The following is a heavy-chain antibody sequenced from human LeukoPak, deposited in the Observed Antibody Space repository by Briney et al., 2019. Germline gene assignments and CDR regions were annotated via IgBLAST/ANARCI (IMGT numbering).Heavy chain of an antibody. J-gene: IGHJ4*02. D-gene: IGHD2-15*01. CDR2: IKQDGSEK. CDR3: ARAPFRYCSGGSCYSLVDLKCAY. V-gene: IGHV3-7*01. Sequence: GALRLSCAASGFTFSSYWMSWVRQAPGKGLEWVANIKQDGSEKYYVDSVKGRFTISRDNAKNSLYLQMNSLRAEDTAVYYCARAPFRYCSGGSCYSLVDLKCAYWGQGTLVTVSS. CDR1: GFTFSSYW.